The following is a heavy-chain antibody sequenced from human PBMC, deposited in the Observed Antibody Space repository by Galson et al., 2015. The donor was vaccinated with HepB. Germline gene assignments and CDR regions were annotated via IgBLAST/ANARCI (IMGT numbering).Heavy chain of an antibody. CDR2: ISYDGSNK. D-gene: IGHD1-26*01. CDR1: GFTFSSYG. V-gene: IGHV3-30*18. J-gene: IGHJ4*02. CDR3: AKDRRGGATVFDY. Sequence: SLRLSCAASGFTFSSYGMHWVRQAPGKGLEWVAVISYDGSNKYYADSVKGRFTISRDNSKNTLYLQMNSLRAEDTAVYYCAKDRRGGATVFDYWGQGTLVTVSS.